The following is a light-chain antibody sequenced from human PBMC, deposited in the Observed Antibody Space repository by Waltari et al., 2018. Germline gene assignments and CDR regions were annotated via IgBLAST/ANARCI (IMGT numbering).Light chain of an antibody. CDR3: SSYAGSDNLVV. V-gene: IGLV2-8*01. J-gene: IGLJ2*01. CDR1: SSDVGGYDY. CDR2: EVN. Sequence: QSALTQPPSASGSPGQSVTISCTGTSSDVGGYDYVSWYQQHPVNAPKLILYEVNKRPPGVPNRFSGSKSGNTASLTVSGLQAEDEAHYYCSSYAGSDNLVVFGGGTKLTVL.